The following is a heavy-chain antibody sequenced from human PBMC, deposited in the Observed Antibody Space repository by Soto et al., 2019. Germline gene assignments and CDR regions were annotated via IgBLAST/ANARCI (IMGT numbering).Heavy chain of an antibody. V-gene: IGHV4-59*11. CDR2: IYYTGST. J-gene: IGHJ4*02. CDR3: ARSSTAKPFFDS. D-gene: IGHD2-15*01. Sequence: QVQLQESGPGLVKPAETLSLTCTVSGDSISSHYWSWIRQPPEKGLEWIGYIYYTGSTNYNPSLTSRVTISVDTSKNQFSLKLSSVTSADTAVYYCARSSTAKPFFDSWGQGALVTVSS. CDR1: GDSISSHY.